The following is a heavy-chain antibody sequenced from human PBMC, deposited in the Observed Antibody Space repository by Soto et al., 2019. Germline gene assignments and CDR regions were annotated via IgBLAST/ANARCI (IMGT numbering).Heavy chain of an antibody. Sequence: ASVKVSCKASGYTFTSYGISWVRQAPGQGLEWMGWISAYNGNTNYAQKLQGRVTMTTDTSTSTAYMELRSLRSDDTAVYYCARGYIWNDLAPDFDYWGQGTVVTVSS. D-gene: IGHD1-20*01. CDR2: ISAYNGNT. CDR3: ARGYIWNDLAPDFDY. J-gene: IGHJ4*02. CDR1: GYTFTSYG. V-gene: IGHV1-18*01.